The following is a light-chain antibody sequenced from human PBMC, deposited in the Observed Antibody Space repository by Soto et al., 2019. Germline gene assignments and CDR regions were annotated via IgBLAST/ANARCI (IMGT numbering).Light chain of an antibody. CDR2: GIS. Sequence: EVVMTQSPTTLSVSPGERVTLSCRASQTISNNLAWYRKKPGQAPSLLIYGISTRATGLPARFSGSGSGTEFTLTISSLQSVDFELYYCQQYNNWPHTFGQGTKLEIK. V-gene: IGKV3-15*01. CDR1: QTISNN. CDR3: QQYNNWPHT. J-gene: IGKJ2*01.